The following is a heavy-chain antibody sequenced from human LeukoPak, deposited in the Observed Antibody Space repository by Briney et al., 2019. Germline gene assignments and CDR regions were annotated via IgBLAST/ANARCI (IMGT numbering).Heavy chain of an antibody. V-gene: IGHV4-34*01. CDR1: GGSFSGYY. D-gene: IGHD3-3*01. CDR2: INHSGST. CDR3: ASFYYDFWSGHGPNWFDP. Sequence: PSETLSLTCAVYGGSFSGYYWSWIRQPPGKGLEWIGEINHSGSTNYNPSLKSRVTITVDTSKNQFSLKLSSVTAADTAVYYCASFYYDFWSGHGPNWFDPWGQGTLVTVSS. J-gene: IGHJ5*02.